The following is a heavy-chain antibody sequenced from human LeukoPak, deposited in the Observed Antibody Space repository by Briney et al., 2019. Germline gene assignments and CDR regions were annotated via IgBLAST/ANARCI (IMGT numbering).Heavy chain of an antibody. CDR1: GYTFTGYY. CDR3: ARGYCSSTSCYGLDAFDI. D-gene: IGHD2-2*01. CDR2: INPNSGGT. J-gene: IGHJ3*02. V-gene: IGHV1-2*02. Sequence: ASVKVSCKASGYTFTGYYMHWVRQAPGQGLEWMGWINPNSGGTNYAQKFQDRVSMTRDTSISTAYVQLSRLRSDDTAVYYCARGYCSSTSCYGLDAFDIWGQGTMVTVSS.